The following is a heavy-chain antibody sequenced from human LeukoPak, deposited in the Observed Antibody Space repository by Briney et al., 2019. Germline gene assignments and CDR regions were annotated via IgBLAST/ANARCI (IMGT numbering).Heavy chain of an antibody. J-gene: IGHJ1*01. V-gene: IGHV4-34*01. CDR3: ARGRDTAMVEH. Sequence: SETLSLTCAVYGGSFSGYYWSWIRQPPGKGLEWIGEINHSGNTNYNPSLKSRVTISVDTSKNQFSLKLSSVTAADTAVYYCARGRDTAMVEHWGQGTLVTVSS. CDR1: GGSFSGYY. D-gene: IGHD5-18*01. CDR2: INHSGNT.